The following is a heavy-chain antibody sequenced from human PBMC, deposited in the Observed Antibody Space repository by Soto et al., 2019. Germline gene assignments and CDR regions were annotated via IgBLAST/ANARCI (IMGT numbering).Heavy chain of an antibody. D-gene: IGHD1-20*01. V-gene: IGHV3-21*01. J-gene: IGHJ6*03. CDR3: ARLITGSDQNYYYYYMDV. CDR2: ISSSSSYI. CDR1: GFTFSSYS. Sequence: GGSLRLSCAASGFTFSSYSMNWVRQAPGKGLEWVSSISSSSSYIYYADSVKGRFTISRDNAKNSLYLQMNSLRAEDTAVYYCARLITGSDQNYYYYYMDVWGKGTTVTVSS.